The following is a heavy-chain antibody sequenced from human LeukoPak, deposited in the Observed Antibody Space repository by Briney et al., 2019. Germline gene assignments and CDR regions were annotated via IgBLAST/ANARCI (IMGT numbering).Heavy chain of an antibody. CDR2: ISSDGSNK. CDR1: GXTFRTYT. CDR3: ARGKYGDLTTYNYLDY. J-gene: IGHJ4*02. D-gene: IGHD4-17*01. V-gene: IGHV3-30-3*01. Sequence: GGSLRLSCAASGXTFRTYTIHWVRQAPGKGLEWVSVISSDGSNKYYADSVKGRFTLSRDISKNTLYLQMNSLRAEDTAVYYCARGKYGDLTTYNYLDYWGQGTLVTVSS.